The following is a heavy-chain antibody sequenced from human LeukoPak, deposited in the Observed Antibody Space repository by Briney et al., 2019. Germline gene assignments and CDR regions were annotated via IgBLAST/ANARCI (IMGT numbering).Heavy chain of an antibody. Sequence: GSLRLSCVASGFPFSNYWMSWVRQGPGKGPEWLASIKQEGSETFYVDSVKGRFTISKDNAKKSLYLLMNSLRAEDTAVYYCARGRRGYYYRIPLPDAFDIWGQGTMVTVSS. CDR1: GFPFSNYW. V-gene: IGHV3-7*01. CDR3: ARGRRGYYYRIPLPDAFDI. J-gene: IGHJ3*02. CDR2: IKQEGSET. D-gene: IGHD3-22*01.